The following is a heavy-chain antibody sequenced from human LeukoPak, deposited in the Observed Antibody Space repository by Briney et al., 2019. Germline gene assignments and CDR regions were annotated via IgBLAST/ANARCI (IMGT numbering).Heavy chain of an antibody. CDR3: AATYRTRGYTYGYFDY. D-gene: IGHD5-18*01. Sequence: SETLSLTCTVSGDSITSGNYYWGWIRQPPGKGLEWIGNIYYSGSTYYNPSLKSRVSMSLDTSKNQFSLKLSSVTAADTAVYYCAATYRTRGYTYGYFDYWGQGTLVTVPS. J-gene: IGHJ4*02. V-gene: IGHV4-39*01. CDR2: IYYSGST. CDR1: GDSITSGNYY.